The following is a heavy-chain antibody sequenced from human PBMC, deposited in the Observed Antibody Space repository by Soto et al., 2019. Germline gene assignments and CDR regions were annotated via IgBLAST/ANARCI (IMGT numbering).Heavy chain of an antibody. CDR3: AKSENFIAVAGTREGMDY. D-gene: IGHD6-19*01. CDR1: GLTFSDAW. Sequence: EVQLVESGGGLVKPGGSLRLSCAVSGLTFSDAWMSWVRQAPGKGLEWVGRIKSNADGGTTDYAAPVKGRFTISRDNSKNTLYLQMNSLRAEDTAVYYCAKSENFIAVAGTREGMDYWGQGTLVTVSS. CDR2: IKSNADGGTT. V-gene: IGHV3-15*01. J-gene: IGHJ4*02.